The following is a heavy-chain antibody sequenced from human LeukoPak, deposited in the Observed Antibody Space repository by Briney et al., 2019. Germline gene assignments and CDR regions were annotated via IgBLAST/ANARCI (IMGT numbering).Heavy chain of an antibody. Sequence: ASVKVSCKASGYTFTGYYMNWVRQAPGQGLEWMGRINPNSGDTNYAQKFQGRVTMTRDTSISTAYMELSGLRSDDTAVYYCGSSPRLPDSVFDYWGQGTLVTVSS. CDR1: GYTFTGYY. CDR2: INPNSGDT. D-gene: IGHD1-14*01. CDR3: GSSPRLPDSVFDY. V-gene: IGHV1-2*02. J-gene: IGHJ4*02.